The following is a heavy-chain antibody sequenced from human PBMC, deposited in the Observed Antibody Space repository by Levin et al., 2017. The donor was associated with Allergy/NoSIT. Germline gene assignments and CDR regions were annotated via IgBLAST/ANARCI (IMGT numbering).Heavy chain of an antibody. J-gene: IGHJ3*02. V-gene: IGHV5-51*01. CDR2: IFPSDSDT. CDR1: GYRFTSYW. CDR3: AKYVVQTASGTGAFDM. D-gene: IGHD2-2*01. Sequence: GGSLRLSCKGSGYRFTSYWIGWVRQMPGKGLEWMGLIFPSDSDTRYSPTFQGQVTMSADKSIDTAYLQWSSLKASDSAMYFCAKYVVQTASGTGAFDMWGQGTMVTVSS.